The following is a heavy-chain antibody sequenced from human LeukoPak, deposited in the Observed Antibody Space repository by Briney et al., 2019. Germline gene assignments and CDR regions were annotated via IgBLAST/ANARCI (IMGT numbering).Heavy chain of an antibody. CDR3: AKGNFRDGSDY. J-gene: IGHJ4*02. Sequence: GGSLRLSCAASGFTVSTSYMTWVRQAPGKGLDWGSVIYSGGSTYYADSVKGRFTFSRDKSKNTLYLQMNSLRAEDTAVYYCAKGNFRDGSDYWGQGTLVTVSS. CDR1: GFTVSTSY. V-gene: IGHV3-66*01. CDR2: IYSGGST. D-gene: IGHD5-24*01.